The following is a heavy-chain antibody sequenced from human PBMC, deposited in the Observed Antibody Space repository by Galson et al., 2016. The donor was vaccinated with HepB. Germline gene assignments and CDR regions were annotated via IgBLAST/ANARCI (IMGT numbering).Heavy chain of an antibody. J-gene: IGHJ3*02. D-gene: IGHD3-22*01. V-gene: IGHV3-53*01. Sequence: SLRLSCAASGFSVSGKYMSWARQAPGKGLEWVSAIFSGDATYYRDSVKGRFTISRDTSKNNLCLQMNNLRAEDTAIYYCEGYSDPFDIWGQGTMVTVSS. CDR1: GFSVSGKY. CDR3: EGYSDPFDI. CDR2: IFSGDAT.